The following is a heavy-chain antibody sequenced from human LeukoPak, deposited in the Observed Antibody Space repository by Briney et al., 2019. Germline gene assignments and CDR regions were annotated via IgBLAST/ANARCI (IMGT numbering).Heavy chain of an antibody. Sequence: SETLSLTRTVSGGSISSGGYYWSWIRQHPGKGLEWIGYIYYSGSTYYNPSLKSRVTISVDTSKNQFSLKLSSVTAADTAAYYCARDRRDGMDVWGQGTTVTVSS. CDR1: GGSISSGGYY. CDR2: IYYSGST. CDR3: ARDRRDGMDV. V-gene: IGHV4-31*03. J-gene: IGHJ6*02.